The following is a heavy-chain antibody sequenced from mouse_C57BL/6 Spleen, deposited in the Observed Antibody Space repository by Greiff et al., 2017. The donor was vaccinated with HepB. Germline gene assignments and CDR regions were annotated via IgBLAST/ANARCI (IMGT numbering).Heavy chain of an antibody. CDR2: INYDGSST. J-gene: IGHJ4*01. V-gene: IGHV5-16*01. D-gene: IGHD1-1*01. CDR3: AREHGSSYGAMDY. CDR1: GFTFSDYY. Sequence: EVHLVESEGGLVQPGSSMKLSCTASGFTFSDYYMAWVRQVPEKGLEWVANINYDGSSTYYLDSLKSRFIISRDNAKNILYLQMSSLKSEDTATYYCAREHGSSYGAMDYWGQGTSVTVSS.